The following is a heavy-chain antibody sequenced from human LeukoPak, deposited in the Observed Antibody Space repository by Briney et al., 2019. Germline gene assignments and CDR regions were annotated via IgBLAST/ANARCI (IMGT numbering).Heavy chain of an antibody. CDR1: GYTLTELS. CDR3: TTVVSGSGWYPDY. V-gene: IGHV1-24*01. Sequence: GASVKVSCKVSGYTLTELSMHWVRQAPGKGLEWMGGFDPEDGETIYAQKFQGRVTMTEDTSTDTAYMELSSLRSEDTAVYYCTTVVSGSGWYPDYWGQGTLVTVSS. D-gene: IGHD6-19*01. CDR2: FDPEDGET. J-gene: IGHJ4*02.